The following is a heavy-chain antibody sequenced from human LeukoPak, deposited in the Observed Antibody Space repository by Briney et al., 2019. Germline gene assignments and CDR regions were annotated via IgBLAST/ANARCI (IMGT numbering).Heavy chain of an antibody. V-gene: IGHV3-48*03. CDR1: GFTFSSDE. D-gene: IGHD4-17*01. Sequence: GGSLSLSFAASGFTFSSDEMNWVRQAPGKGLEWVSFINSGGSIIFYADSVKGRFTISRDNAKKSLYLQMNSLRAEDTAFYYCASFGYGENGYLLYWGQGTLVTVSS. CDR3: ASFGYGENGYLLY. CDR2: INSGGSII. J-gene: IGHJ4*02.